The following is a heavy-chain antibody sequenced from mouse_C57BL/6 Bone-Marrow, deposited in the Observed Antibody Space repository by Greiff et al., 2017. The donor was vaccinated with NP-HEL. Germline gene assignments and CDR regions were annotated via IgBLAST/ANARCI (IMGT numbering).Heavy chain of an antibody. V-gene: IGHV2-2*01. CDR2: IWSGGST. CDR3: ARNWKNWAPYAMDY. J-gene: IGHJ4*01. Sequence: VQLKESGPGLVQPSQSLSITCTVSGFSLTSYGVHWVRQSPGKGLEWLGVIWSGGSTDYNAAFISRLSISKDNSKSQVFFKMNSLQADDTAIYYCARNWKNWAPYAMDYWGQGTSVTVSS. D-gene: IGHD4-1*01. CDR1: GFSLTSYG.